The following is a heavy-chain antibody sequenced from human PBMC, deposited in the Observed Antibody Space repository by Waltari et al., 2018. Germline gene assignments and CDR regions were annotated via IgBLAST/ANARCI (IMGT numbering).Heavy chain of an antibody. CDR2: IITFVGTT. CDR1: GGTFSSYG. CDR3: ARDRCTSTACYDAFDI. Sequence: QVQLVQSGAEVTKPGSSVKVSCKASGGTFSSYGSNGVRQAPGQGLEWVGRIITFVGTTNYAQKFQGRVSITADKSTNTTYMELSSLRSEDTAVYYCARDRCTSTACYDAFDIWGQGTVVTISS. V-gene: IGHV1-69*04. D-gene: IGHD2-2*01. J-gene: IGHJ3*02.